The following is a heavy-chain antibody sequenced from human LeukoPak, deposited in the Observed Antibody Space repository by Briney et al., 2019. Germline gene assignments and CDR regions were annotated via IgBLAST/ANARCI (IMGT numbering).Heavy chain of an antibody. D-gene: IGHD3/OR15-3a*01. J-gene: IGHJ4*02. V-gene: IGHV1-69*04. CDR3: ASDLVCTVNCKDS. Sequence: SVKVSCKASGGTFNNDAVSWVRQAPGQGLEWMGRIIPRLGIALYAQRFKGRVTMTADKLSNTAYMELSSLTSEDTAVYFCASDLVCTVNCKDSWGQGTLVTVSS. CDR2: IIPRLGIA. CDR1: GGTFNNDA.